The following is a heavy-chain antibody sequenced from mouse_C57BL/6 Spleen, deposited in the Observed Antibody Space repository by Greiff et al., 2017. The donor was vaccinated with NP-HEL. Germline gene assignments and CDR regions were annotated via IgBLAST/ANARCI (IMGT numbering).Heavy chain of an antibody. CDR3: ARSGTTVVAPYYAMDY. D-gene: IGHD1-1*01. J-gene: IGHJ4*01. Sequence: VQLQQPGAELVKPGASVKLSCKASGYTFTSYWMQWVKQRPGQGLEWIGEIDPSDSYTNYNQKFKGKATLTVDTSSSTAYMQLSSLTSEDSAVYYCARSGTTVVAPYYAMDYWGQGTSVTVSS. V-gene: IGHV1-50*01. CDR1: GYTFTSYW. CDR2: IDPSDSYT.